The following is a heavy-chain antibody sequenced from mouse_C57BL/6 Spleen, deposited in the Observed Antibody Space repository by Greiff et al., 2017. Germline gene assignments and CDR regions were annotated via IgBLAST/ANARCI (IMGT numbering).Heavy chain of an antibody. CDR1: GYTFTSYW. V-gene: IGHV1-53*01. CDR2: INPSNGGT. D-gene: IGHD1-1*01. Sequence: QVQLQQPGTELAKPGASVKLSCKASGYTFTSYWMHWVKQRPGQGLEWIGNINPSNGGTNYNEKFKSKATLTVDKSSSTAYMQLSSLTSEDSAVYYCARWDLTTVVATNWYFDVWGTGTTVTVSS. CDR3: ARWDLTTVVATNWYFDV. J-gene: IGHJ1*03.